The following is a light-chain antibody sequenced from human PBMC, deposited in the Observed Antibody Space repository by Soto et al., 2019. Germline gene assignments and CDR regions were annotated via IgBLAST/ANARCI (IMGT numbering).Light chain of an antibody. CDR2: AAS. J-gene: IGKJ5*01. CDR1: EDISSY. V-gene: IGKV1-9*01. Sequence: IQLTQSASSLSASVGDRVTFTCRASEDISSYLVWYQQKPGAAPKLLIYAASALHSGVPSRFSGSGSGTDFTLTISSLQPEDFAVYFCQHNDSSPITFGQGTRLEIK. CDR3: QHNDSSPIT.